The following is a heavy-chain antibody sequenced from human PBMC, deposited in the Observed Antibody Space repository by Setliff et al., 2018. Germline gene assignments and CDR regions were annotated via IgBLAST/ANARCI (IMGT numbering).Heavy chain of an antibody. J-gene: IGHJ2*01. D-gene: IGHD6-19*01. CDR2: INHYGSA. V-gene: IGHV4-34*01. Sequence: SETLSLTCAVCGGAFSGYNRNWIRQPPGKGLEWIGEINHYGSANYNASLKSRVTISVDTSKNQFSLKLSSVTAADTAVYYCARDFISGQQWLIPRRYFDLWGRGTLVTVSS. CDR1: GGAFSGYN. CDR3: ARDFISGQQWLIPRRYFDL.